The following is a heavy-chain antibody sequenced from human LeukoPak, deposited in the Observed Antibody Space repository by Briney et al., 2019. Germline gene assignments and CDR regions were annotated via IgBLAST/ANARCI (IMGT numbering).Heavy chain of an antibody. CDR3: AELGITMIGGV. CDR1: GFTFSSYS. CDR2: ISSSSSTI. D-gene: IGHD3-10*02. Sequence: GGSLRLSCAASGFTFSSYSMNWVRQAPGKGLEWVSYISSSSSTIYYADSVKGRFTISRDNAKNSLYLRMNSLRAEDTAVYYCAELGITMIGGVWGKGTTVTISS. J-gene: IGHJ6*04. V-gene: IGHV3-48*01.